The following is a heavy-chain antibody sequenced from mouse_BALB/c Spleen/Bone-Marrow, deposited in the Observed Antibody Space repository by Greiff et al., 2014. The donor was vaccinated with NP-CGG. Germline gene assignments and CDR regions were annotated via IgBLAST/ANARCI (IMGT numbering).Heavy chain of an antibody. J-gene: IGHJ4*01. Sequence: EVQLVESGPGLVKPGASVKISCKASGYSFTGYFMNWVKQSHGKSLEWIGRINPYNGDTFYNQKFKGKATLTVDKSSSTAHMELLSLTSEDSAVYYCGRVSYFTTVGAMDYWGQGTSVTVSS. V-gene: IGHV1-37*01. CDR1: GYSFTGYF. CDR2: INPYNGDT. D-gene: IGHD1-1*01. CDR3: GRVSYFTTVGAMDY.